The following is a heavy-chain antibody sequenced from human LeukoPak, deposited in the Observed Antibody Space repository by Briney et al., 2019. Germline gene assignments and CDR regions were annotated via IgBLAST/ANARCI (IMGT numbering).Heavy chain of an antibody. V-gene: IGHV4-59*01. D-gene: IGHD3-9*01. CDR2: IYYSGST. CDR1: GGSISSYY. CDR3: ARSKDILTGYCFDY. J-gene: IGHJ4*02. Sequence: RASETLSLTCTVSGGSISSYYWSWIRQPPGKGLEWIGYIYYSGSTNYNPSLKSRVTISVDTSKNQFSLKLSSVTAADTAVYYCARSKDILTGYCFDYWSQGTLVTVSS.